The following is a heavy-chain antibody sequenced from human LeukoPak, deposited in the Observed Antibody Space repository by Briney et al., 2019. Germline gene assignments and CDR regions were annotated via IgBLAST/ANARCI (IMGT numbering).Heavy chain of an antibody. CDR3: ARGSYDFWSGYHPTHWYFDL. D-gene: IGHD3-3*01. V-gene: IGHV4-4*07. J-gene: IGHJ2*01. CDR2: IYTSGST. CDR1: GGSISIYY. Sequence: SETLSLTCTVAGGSISIYYCSWIRQPAGKGLEWIGRIYTSGSTNYNPSLKSRVTMSVDTSKNQFSLKLSSVTAADTAVYYCARGSYDFWSGYHPTHWYFDLWGRGTLVTVSS.